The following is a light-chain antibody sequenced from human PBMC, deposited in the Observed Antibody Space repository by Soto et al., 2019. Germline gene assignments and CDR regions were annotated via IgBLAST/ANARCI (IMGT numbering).Light chain of an antibody. V-gene: IGLV3-25*03. CDR2: KDN. CDR3: QSADSRGTYPEV. CDR1: ALPNQF. Sequence: SYELTQPPSVSVSPGQTARITCSGDALPNQFVYWYQQKAGQAPALVIYKDNERPSGIPERFSGSTSGTTVTLTISGVQVEDEADYYCQSADSRGTYPEVFGGGTKVTVL. J-gene: IGLJ2*01.